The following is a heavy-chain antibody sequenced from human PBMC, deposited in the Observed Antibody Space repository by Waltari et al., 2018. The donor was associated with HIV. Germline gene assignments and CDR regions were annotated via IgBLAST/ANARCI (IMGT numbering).Heavy chain of an antibody. CDR1: VDSFTSYR. Sequence: QVQLVQSGAEVKKPGASVKVSCRGYVDSFTSYRISWVRQAPGQGLEWMGWINHYNGDTDYAHKVQDRVTMTTDTSASTAYMELRSLRSDDTAVYYCAGLDVVVIPTAPDDRKGLFYFDYWGQGTLVTVSS. D-gene: IGHD2-2*03. V-gene: IGHV1-18*01. J-gene: IGHJ4*02. CDR2: INHYNGDT. CDR3: AGLDVVVIPTAPDDRKGLFYFDY.